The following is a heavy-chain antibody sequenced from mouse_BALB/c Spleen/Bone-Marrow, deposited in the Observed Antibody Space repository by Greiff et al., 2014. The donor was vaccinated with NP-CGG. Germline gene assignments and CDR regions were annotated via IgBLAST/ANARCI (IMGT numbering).Heavy chain of an antibody. CDR2: IDPSDSYT. J-gene: IGHJ2*01. D-gene: IGHD2-13*01. V-gene: IGHV1-69*02. CDR3: ARGLYGDSVY. CDR1: GYTFTSYW. Sequence: VQLQQSGADLVKPGASVKLSCKASGYTFTSYWMHWVKQRPGQGLEWIGEIDPSDSYTNYNQKFKGKATLTVDKSSSTAYMQLSSLTSEDPAVYYCARGLYGDSVYWGQGTTLTVSS.